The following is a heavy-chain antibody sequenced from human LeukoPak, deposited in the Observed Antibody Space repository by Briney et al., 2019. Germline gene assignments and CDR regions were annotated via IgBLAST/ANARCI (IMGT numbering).Heavy chain of an antibody. D-gene: IGHD1-26*01. Sequence: GASVKVSCKASGYTLTGYYMHWVRQAPGQGLEWMGWINPNSGGTNYAQKFQGRVTMTRDTSISTAYMELSRLRSDDTAVYYCARESEWELLVSAFDIWGQGTMVTVSS. V-gene: IGHV1-2*02. CDR1: GYTLTGYY. J-gene: IGHJ3*02. CDR3: ARESEWELLVSAFDI. CDR2: INPNSGGT.